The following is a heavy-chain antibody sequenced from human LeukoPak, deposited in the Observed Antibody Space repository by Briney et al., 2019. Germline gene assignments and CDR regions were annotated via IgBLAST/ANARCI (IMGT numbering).Heavy chain of an antibody. Sequence: GGSLRLSCATSGFTFSYHLMQWVRQAPGKGLVWVSRISADSISTTYADSVKGRFTISRDNAKNTLYLQMSSLRAEDTAVYYCVRDSSAATYWGLGTLVTVSS. CDR1: GFTFSYHL. V-gene: IGHV3-74*03. CDR3: VRDSSAATY. D-gene: IGHD6-13*01. CDR2: ISADSIST. J-gene: IGHJ1*01.